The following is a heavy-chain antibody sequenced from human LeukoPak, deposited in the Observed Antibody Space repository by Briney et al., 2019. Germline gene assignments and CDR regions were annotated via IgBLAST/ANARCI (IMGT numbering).Heavy chain of an antibody. J-gene: IGHJ3*02. CDR1: GYSFTTYW. Sequence: GESLRISCKGSGYSFTTYWISWVRQMPGKGLEWMGIIYPGDSDTRYSPSFQGQVTISADKSISTAYLQWSSLKASDTAMYYCARHGSLAAAAGTKAFDIWGQGTMVTVSS. V-gene: IGHV5-51*01. D-gene: IGHD6-13*01. CDR2: IYPGDSDT. CDR3: ARHGSLAAAAGTKAFDI.